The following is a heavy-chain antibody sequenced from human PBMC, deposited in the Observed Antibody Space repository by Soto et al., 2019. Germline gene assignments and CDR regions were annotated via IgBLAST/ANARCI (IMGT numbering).Heavy chain of an antibody. CDR2: INHSGST. V-gene: IGHV4-34*01. J-gene: IGHJ6*03. CDR1: GGSFSGYY. Sequence: SETLSLTCAVYGGSFSGYYWSWIRQPPGKGLEWIGEINHSGSTNYNPSLKSRVTISVDTSKNQFSLKLSSVTAADTAVYYCARGRAGVTMVRGVHYYYYYMDVWGKGTTVTVSS. CDR3: ARGRAGVTMVRGVHYYYYYMDV. D-gene: IGHD3-10*01.